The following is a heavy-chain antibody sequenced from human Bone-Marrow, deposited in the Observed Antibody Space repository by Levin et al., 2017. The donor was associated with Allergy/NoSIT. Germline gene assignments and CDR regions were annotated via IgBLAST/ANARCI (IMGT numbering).Heavy chain of an antibody. CDR2: ISAYSGKT. V-gene: IGHV1-18*01. Sequence: ASVKVSCKASGYTFSDYGIAWVRQAPGQGLEWMGWISAYSGKTNYAQRFQGRVTSTAETSTTTLYMELRSLRSDDTAVYYCVRSGKYESRIYKSPICDYWGQGTLVTVSS. J-gene: IGHJ4*02. CDR3: VRSGKYESRIYKSPICDY. D-gene: IGHD3-22*01. CDR1: GYTFSDYG.